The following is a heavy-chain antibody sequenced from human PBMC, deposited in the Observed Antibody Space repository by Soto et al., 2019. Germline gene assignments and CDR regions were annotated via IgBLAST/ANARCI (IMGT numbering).Heavy chain of an antibody. CDR1: GYTFTSYY. J-gene: IGHJ6*02. Sequence: ASVKVSCKASGYTFTSYYMHWVRQAPGQGLGWMGIINTSGGGTSYAQKFQGRVTMTRDTSTSTVYMELSSLRSEDTAVYYCARDVTTVDILTGYSTYDGMDVWGQGTTVTVSS. CDR3: ARDVTTVDILTGYSTYDGMDV. V-gene: IGHV1-46*01. CDR2: INTSGGGT. D-gene: IGHD3-9*01.